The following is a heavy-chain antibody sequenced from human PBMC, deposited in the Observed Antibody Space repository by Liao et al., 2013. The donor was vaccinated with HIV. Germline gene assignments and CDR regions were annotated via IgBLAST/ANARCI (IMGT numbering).Heavy chain of an antibody. CDR1: GDSTMSYY. Sequence: QVQLQESGPGLVKPSETLSLSCTVSGDSTMSYYWSWIRQPPGKGLEWIGYVYNSGSTKYNPSLKSRVTISVDVSKNQFSLKLSSVTAADTAVYYCAASRAFDIWGQGTMVTVSS. J-gene: IGHJ3*02. CDR3: AASRAFDI. V-gene: IGHV4-59*08. CDR2: VYNSGST.